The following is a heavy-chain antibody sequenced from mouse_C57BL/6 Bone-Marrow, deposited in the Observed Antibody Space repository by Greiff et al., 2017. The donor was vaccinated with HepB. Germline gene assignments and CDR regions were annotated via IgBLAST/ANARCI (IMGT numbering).Heavy chain of an antibody. Sequence: EVKLEESGGGLVQPGGSLKLSCAASGFTFSDYYMYWVRQTPEKRLEWVAYISNGGGSTYYPDTVKGRFTISRDNAKNTLYLQMSRLKSEDTAMYYCARHPLTYDYDEGSAMDYWGQGTSVTVSS. CDR1: GFTFSDYY. CDR2: ISNGGGST. D-gene: IGHD2-4*01. V-gene: IGHV5-12*01. J-gene: IGHJ4*01. CDR3: ARHPLTYDYDEGSAMDY.